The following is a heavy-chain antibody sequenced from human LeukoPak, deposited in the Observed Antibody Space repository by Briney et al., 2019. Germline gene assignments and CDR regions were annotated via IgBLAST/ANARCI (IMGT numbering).Heavy chain of an antibody. CDR1: GGSFSGYY. V-gene: IGHV4-34*01. Sequence: SETLSLTCTVSGGSFSGYYWSWIRQPPGKGLEWIGEINHSGSTNYNPSLKSRVTISVDTSKNQFSLKLSSVTAADTAVYYCARDVVVVAATNPYYYYGMDVWGQGTTVTVSS. CDR3: ARDVVVVAATNPYYYYGMDV. J-gene: IGHJ6*02. D-gene: IGHD2-15*01. CDR2: INHSGST.